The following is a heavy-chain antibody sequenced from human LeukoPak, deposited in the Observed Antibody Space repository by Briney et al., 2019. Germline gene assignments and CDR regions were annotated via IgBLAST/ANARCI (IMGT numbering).Heavy chain of an antibody. D-gene: IGHD7-27*01. V-gene: IGHV2-5*01. CDR1: GFSLSTRDVA. CDR3: ARDTNWVLDY. CDR2: IYWNDQK. J-gene: IGHJ4*02. Sequence: SGPTLVKPTQTLTLSCSFSGFSLSTRDVAVGWIRQPPGKALEWLALIYWNDQKRYSPSLESRLTITKDTSKNQVVLTVTNMDPLDTATYYCARDTNWVLDYWGLGTLVTVSS.